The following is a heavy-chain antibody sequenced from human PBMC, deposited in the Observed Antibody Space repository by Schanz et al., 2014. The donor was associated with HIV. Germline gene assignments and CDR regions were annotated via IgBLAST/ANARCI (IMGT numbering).Heavy chain of an antibody. CDR3: AASMYNGSYGTHYYFDL. CDR1: GGTFTNYA. Sequence: QVQLVQSGTEVKKPGSSVKVSCKPSGGTFTNYAISWVRQAPGQGLQWMGGIIPFFGTANYAQTLQGRLTITADESTGTAYMDLTSLRYEDTALYYCAASMYNGSYGTHYYFDLWGRGTLVTVSS. J-gene: IGHJ2*01. CDR2: IIPFFGTA. D-gene: IGHD1-26*01. V-gene: IGHV1-69*01.